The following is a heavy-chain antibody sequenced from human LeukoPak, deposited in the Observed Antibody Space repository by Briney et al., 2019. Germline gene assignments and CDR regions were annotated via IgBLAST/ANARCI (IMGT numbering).Heavy chain of an antibody. CDR3: ARGQTYYDFWSGYYGSKSPGANWFDP. CDR2: IYYSGST. CDR1: GGSISSGGYY. Sequence: MASETLSLTCTVSGGSISSGGYYWSWIRQHPGKGLEWIGYIYYSGSTYYNPSLKSRVTISVDTSKNQFSLKLSSVTAADTAVYYCARGQTYYDFWSGYYGSKSPGANWFDPWGQGTLVTVSS. J-gene: IGHJ5*02. V-gene: IGHV4-31*03. D-gene: IGHD3-3*01.